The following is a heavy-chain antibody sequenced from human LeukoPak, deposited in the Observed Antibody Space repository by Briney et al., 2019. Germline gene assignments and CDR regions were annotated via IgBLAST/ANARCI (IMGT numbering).Heavy chain of an antibody. D-gene: IGHD6-13*01. CDR2: IYNSGST. V-gene: IGHV4-38-2*02. J-gene: IGHJ5*02. CDR1: GYSISSGYF. Sequence: SETLSLTCTVSGYSISSGYFWGWIRPPPGKGLEWIGTIYNSGSTYYNVSLESRVTISVDTSKNQFSLELSSVTAADTAVYYCARAYSSSWYFNWFDPWGQGTLVTVSS. CDR3: ARAYSSSWYFNWFDP.